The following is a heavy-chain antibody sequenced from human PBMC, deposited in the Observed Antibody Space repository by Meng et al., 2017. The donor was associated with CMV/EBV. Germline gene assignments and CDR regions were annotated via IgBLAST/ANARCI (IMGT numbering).Heavy chain of an antibody. CDR1: GGSISSYY. Sequence: VRLPSWGPDSVKPSGTLSLTCTFLGGSISSYYWGWIRQPAGKGLEWIGRIYTSGSTNYNPPLKSRVTMSVDTSKNQFSLKLSSVTAADTAVYYCARSMVVAGDWFDPWGQGTLVTVSS. D-gene: IGHD2-15*01. V-gene: IGHV4-4*07. J-gene: IGHJ5*02. CDR3: ARSMVVAGDWFDP. CDR2: IYTSGST.